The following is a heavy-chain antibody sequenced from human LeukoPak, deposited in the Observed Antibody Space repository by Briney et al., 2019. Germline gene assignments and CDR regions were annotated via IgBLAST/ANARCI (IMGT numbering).Heavy chain of an antibody. V-gene: IGHV1-24*01. Sequence: ASVKGSCQVSGYTPTELSMHWGRQTPGKRLEVMGGFDPEDGETIYAQKFQGRVTMTEDTSTDTAYMELSSLRSEDTAVYYCASTGPYCCSWDPAYDMDVWGQGTTVTVSS. CDR3: ASTGPYCCSWDPAYDMDV. CDR1: GYTPTELS. J-gene: IGHJ6*02. CDR2: FDPEDGET. D-gene: IGHD6-13*01.